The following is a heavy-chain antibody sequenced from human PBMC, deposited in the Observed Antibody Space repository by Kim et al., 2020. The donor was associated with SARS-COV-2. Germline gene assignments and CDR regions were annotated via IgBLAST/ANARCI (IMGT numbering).Heavy chain of an antibody. CDR1: GGSISSSSYY. V-gene: IGHV4-39*01. J-gene: IGHJ6*02. D-gene: IGHD4-17*01. CDR2: IYYSGST. CDR3: ARRTTVTTVWYYYYGMDV. Sequence: SETLSLTCTVSGGSISSSSYYWGWIRQPPGKGLEWIGSIYYSGSTYYNPSLKSRFTISVDTSKNQFSLKLSSVTAADTAVYYCARRTTVTTVWYYYYGMDVWGQGTTVTVSS.